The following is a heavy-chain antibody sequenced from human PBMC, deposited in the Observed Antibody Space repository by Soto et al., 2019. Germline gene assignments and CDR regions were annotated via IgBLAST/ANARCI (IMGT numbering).Heavy chain of an antibody. V-gene: IGHV4-31*03. Sequence: QVQLQESGPGLVKPSQTLSLTCTVSGGSISSGGYYWSWIRQHPGKGLEWIGYIYYSGSTYYNPSLKSRVTISVDTSKNQFSLKLSSVTAADTAVYYCARVSCACPYCGGACHKSDYWGQGTLVTVSS. J-gene: IGHJ4*02. CDR3: ARVSCACPYCGGACHKSDY. CDR2: IYYSGST. CDR1: GGSISSGGYY. D-gene: IGHD2-21*02.